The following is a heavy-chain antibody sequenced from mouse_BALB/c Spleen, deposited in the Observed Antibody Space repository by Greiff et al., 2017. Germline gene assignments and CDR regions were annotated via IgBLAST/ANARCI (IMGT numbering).Heavy chain of an antibody. V-gene: IGHV3-8*02. CDR1: GDSITSGY. CDR3: ARRGVVWDLYYAMDY. Sequence: EVQLQQSGPSLVKPSQTLSLTCSVTGDSITSGYWNWIRKFPGNKLEYMGYISYSGSTYYNPSLKSRISITRDTSKNQYYLQLNSVTTEDTATYYCARRGVVWDLYYAMDYWGQGTSVTVSS. J-gene: IGHJ4*01. CDR2: ISYSGST. D-gene: IGHD2-10*02.